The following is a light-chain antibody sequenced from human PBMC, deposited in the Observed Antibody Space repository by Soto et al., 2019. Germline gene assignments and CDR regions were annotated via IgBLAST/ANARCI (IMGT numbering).Light chain of an antibody. V-gene: IGKV1-5*01. Sequence: DIQMTQSPSTLSASVGDRVTITCRASQSVSSWLAWYQLKPGKAPKLLIYDASSLESGVPSRFSGSGSGTEFTLTISSLQPDDFATYYCQQYKSYTFGQGTKMESK. CDR2: DAS. CDR3: QQYKSYT. J-gene: IGKJ2*01. CDR1: QSVSSW.